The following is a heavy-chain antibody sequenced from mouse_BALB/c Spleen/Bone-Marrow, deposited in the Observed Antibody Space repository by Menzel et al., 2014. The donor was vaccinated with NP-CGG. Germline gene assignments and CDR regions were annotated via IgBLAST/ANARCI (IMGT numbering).Heavy chain of an antibody. J-gene: IGHJ2*01. Sequence: VKLVESGAELVKPGASVKLSCKASGYTFTSYWMHWVKQRPGQGPEWIGEINPSYGRTNYNEKFKSKATLTVDKSSSTAYMQLSSLTSEDSAVYYCARTYFDYWGQGTTLTVSS. CDR1: GYTFTSYW. CDR3: ARTYFDY. CDR2: INPSYGRT. V-gene: IGHV1S81*02.